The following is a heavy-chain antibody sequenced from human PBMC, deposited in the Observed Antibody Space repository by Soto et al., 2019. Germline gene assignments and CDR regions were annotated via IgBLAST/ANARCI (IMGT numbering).Heavy chain of an antibody. D-gene: IGHD3-22*01. CDR3: TTDSYSTIIIVRFDY. Sequence: GGSVILSRAASGFTFTNAWINWVRLAPGKKLEWVGRIKSKTDGGTTDYAEPVKGRFAISRDDSNNMVYLQMNSLKIEDTAVYYCTTDSYSTIIIVRFDYWGHGTLVTVSS. CDR2: IKSKTDGGTT. CDR1: GFTFTNAW. V-gene: IGHV3-15*07. J-gene: IGHJ4*01.